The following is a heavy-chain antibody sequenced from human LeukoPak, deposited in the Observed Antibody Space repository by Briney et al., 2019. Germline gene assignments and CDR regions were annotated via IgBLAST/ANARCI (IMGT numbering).Heavy chain of an antibody. J-gene: IGHJ4*02. Sequence: ASVKVSCKASGYTFTSYGTSWVRQAPGQGLEWMGWMNPNSGNTGYAQKFQGRVTITRNTSISTAYMELSSLRSEDTAVYYCARAGSSPRPLDYWGQGTLVTVSS. CDR1: GYTFTSYG. CDR3: ARAGSSPRPLDY. CDR2: MNPNSGNT. V-gene: IGHV1-8*03. D-gene: IGHD6-6*01.